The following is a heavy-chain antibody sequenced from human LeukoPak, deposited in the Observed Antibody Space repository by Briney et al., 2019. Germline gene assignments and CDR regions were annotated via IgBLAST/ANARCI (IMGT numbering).Heavy chain of an antibody. D-gene: IGHD3-22*01. Sequence: QPGGSLRLSCAASGFTFSDHYMDWVRQALGKGLEWVGRTRNKANSYTTEYAASVKGRFTISRDDSKNSLYLQMTSLKTEDTAVYYCAREFYDSSGYTLDYWGQGTLVTVSS. CDR2: TRNKANSYTT. V-gene: IGHV3-72*01. J-gene: IGHJ4*02. CDR3: AREFYDSSGYTLDY. CDR1: GFTFSDHY.